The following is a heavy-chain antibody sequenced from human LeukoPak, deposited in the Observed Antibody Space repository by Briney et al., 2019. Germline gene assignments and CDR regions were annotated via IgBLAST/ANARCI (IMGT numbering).Heavy chain of an antibody. V-gene: IGHV1-69*13. J-gene: IGHJ4*02. CDR3: ARGNRRDGYNSLFDY. Sequence: SVKVSCKASGGTFTSYAISWVRQAPGQGLEWMGWIIPIFGTANYAQKFQGRVTITADESTSTAYMELSSLRSEDTAVYYCARGNRRDGYNSLFDYWGQGTLVTVSS. CDR1: GGTFTSYA. D-gene: IGHD5-24*01. CDR2: IIPIFGTA.